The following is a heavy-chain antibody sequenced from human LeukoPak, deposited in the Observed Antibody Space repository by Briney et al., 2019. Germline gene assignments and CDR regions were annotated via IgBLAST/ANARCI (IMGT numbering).Heavy chain of an antibody. CDR1: GFTFSSYW. CDR2: INSDGSST. Sequence: PGRSLRPSCAASGFTFSSYWMHRVRQAPGKGLVWVSRINSDGSSTSYADSVKGRFTISRDNAKNTLYLQMNSLRAEDTAVYYCARGIVGATETDYWGQGTLVTVSS. D-gene: IGHD1-26*01. CDR3: ARGIVGATETDY. V-gene: IGHV3-74*01. J-gene: IGHJ4*02.